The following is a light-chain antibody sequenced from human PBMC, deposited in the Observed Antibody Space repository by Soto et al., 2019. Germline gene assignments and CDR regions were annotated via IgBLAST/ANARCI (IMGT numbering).Light chain of an antibody. CDR1: SSDIGSYNH. Sequence: QPGSGTECRGRWFPNHYKRNSSDIGSYNHVSWYQQHPDKAPKFIIYGVSKRPSGVSVRFSGSKSGNTASLTISGLQAGDEADYYCCSYAGSSTFVFGTGTKVTVL. V-gene: IGLV2-23*02. CDR2: GVS. J-gene: IGLJ1*01. CDR3: CSYAGSSTFV.